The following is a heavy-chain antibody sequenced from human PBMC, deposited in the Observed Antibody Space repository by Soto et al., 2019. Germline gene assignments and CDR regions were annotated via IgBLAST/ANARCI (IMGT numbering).Heavy chain of an antibody. D-gene: IGHD4-4*01. Sequence: QVQLQQWGAGLLKPSETLSLTCAVSGGSFSGNYWTWIRQPPGKGLEWIGEISQSGNTNYHPSLKRRLTTSADTSKHQSSLTLSSVTAADTADHYCARRHLPGGNSCYVDYWGQGSRVTVSS. CDR1: GGSFSGNY. V-gene: IGHV4-34*02. J-gene: IGHJ4*02. CDR3: ARRHLPGGNSCYVDY. CDR2: ISQSGNT.